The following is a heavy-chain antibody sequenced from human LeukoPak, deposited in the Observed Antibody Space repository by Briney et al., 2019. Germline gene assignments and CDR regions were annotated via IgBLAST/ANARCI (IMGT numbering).Heavy chain of an antibody. CDR1: GGSISSYY. V-gene: IGHV4-59*01. CDR3: ARDGDYYDSSGYYDY. D-gene: IGHD3-22*01. J-gene: IGHJ4*02. CDR2: IYYSGST. Sequence: PSETLSLTCTVSGGSISSYYWSWIRQPPGKGLEWIGYIYYSGSTNYNPSLKSRVTISVDTSKNQFSLKLSSVTAADTAVYYCARDGDYYDSSGYYDYWGQGTLVTASS.